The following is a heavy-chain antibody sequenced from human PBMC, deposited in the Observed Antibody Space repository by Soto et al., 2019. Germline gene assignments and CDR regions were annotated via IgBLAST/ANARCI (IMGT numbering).Heavy chain of an antibody. CDR3: ARDRRVGPSIAVAGQFDY. Sequence: GGSLRLSCAASGFTFSSYAMHWVRQAPGKGLEWVAVISYDGSNKYYADSVKGRFTISRDNSKNTLYLQMNSLRAEDTAVYYCARDRRVGPSIAVAGQFDYWGQGTLVTVSS. D-gene: IGHD6-19*01. CDR1: GFTFSSYA. V-gene: IGHV3-30-3*01. CDR2: ISYDGSNK. J-gene: IGHJ4*02.